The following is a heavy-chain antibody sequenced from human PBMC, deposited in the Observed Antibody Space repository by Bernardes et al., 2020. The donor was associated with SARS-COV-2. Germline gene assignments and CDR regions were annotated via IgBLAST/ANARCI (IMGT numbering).Heavy chain of an antibody. J-gene: IGHJ4*02. Sequence: ETLSLTCAVSGYSISSGYYWGWIRQPPGKGLEWIGSIHHGGKTYYNPSLKSRTTISVDTSKNQFSLRLNSVTAADTAVYYCAREWYCSSTTCLYYFEYWGQGTLVTVSS. D-gene: IGHD2-2*01. CDR1: GYSISSGYY. CDR2: IHHGGKT. CDR3: AREWYCSSTTCLYYFEY. V-gene: IGHV4-38-2*02.